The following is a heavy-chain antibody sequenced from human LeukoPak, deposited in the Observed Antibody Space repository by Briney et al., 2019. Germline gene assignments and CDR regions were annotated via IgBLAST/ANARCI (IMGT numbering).Heavy chain of an antibody. J-gene: IGHJ4*02. D-gene: IGHD4-17*01. CDR2: IYSGGST. V-gene: IGHV3-66*01. CDR3: ARDVTTVTTGDY. Sequence: PGGSLRLSCAASGFTVSSNYMSWVRQAPGKGLEWVSVIYSGGSTYYADSVKGRFTISRDNSKNTLYLQLNSLRAEDTAVYYCARDVTTVTTGDYWGQGTLVTVSS. CDR1: GFTVSSNY.